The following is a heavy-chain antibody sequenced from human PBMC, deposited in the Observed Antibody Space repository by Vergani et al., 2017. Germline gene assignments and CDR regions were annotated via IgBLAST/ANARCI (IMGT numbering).Heavy chain of an antibody. D-gene: IGHD6-19*01. Sequence: QVQLQQWGAGLLKPSETLSLTCAVYGGSFSGYYWSWIRQPPGKGLEWIGEINHSGSTNYNPSLKSRVTISVDTSKNQFSLKLSSVTAADTAVYYCARYLSSGWFYGFEPWGQGTLVTVSS. V-gene: IGHV4-34*01. CDR2: INHSGST. CDR1: GGSFSGYY. CDR3: ARYLSSGWFYGFEP. J-gene: IGHJ5*02.